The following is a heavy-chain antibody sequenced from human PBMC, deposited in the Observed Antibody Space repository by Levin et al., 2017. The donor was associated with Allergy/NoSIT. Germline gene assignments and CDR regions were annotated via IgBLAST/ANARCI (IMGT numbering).Heavy chain of an antibody. Sequence: NSSETLSLTCAVSHASISSTNWWSWVRQPPGKGLEWIGEIYHSGSANYNPSLKSRVTMSVDRSNNEFSLNLTSVTAADTAVYFCAVVGGNSAAFFHWGQGTLVTVSS. V-gene: IGHV4-4*02. CDR3: AVVGGNSAAFFH. J-gene: IGHJ4*02. D-gene: IGHD4-23*01. CDR1: HASISSTNW. CDR2: IYHSGSA.